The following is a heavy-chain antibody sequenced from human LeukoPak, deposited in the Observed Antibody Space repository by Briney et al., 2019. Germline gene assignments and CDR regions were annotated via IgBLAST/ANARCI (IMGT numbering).Heavy chain of an antibody. CDR3: ARIVATYDNGFDP. CDR1: DGSISSSDYY. V-gene: IGHV4-39*01. D-gene: IGHD5-12*01. J-gene: IGHJ5*02. CDR2: IYYSGNA. Sequence: SETLSLTCSVSDGSISSSDYYWGWIRQPPGKGLEWIANIYYSGNAYYNPSLKSRLTISVDTSKNQFSLKLSSLTATDTAIYYCARIVATYDNGFDPWGQGTLVTVSS.